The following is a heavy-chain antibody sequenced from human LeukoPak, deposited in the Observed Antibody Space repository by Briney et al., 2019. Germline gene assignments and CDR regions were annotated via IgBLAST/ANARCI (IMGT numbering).Heavy chain of an antibody. Sequence: SETLSLTCTVTGGSISSSSYYWGWIRQPPGKGLEWSGSIYYSGSTYYNPSLKSRVTISVDTSKNQFSLKLSSVTAADTAVYYCARPRAMITFGGVIAPDAFDIWGQGTMVTVSS. V-gene: IGHV4-39*01. J-gene: IGHJ3*02. CDR2: IYYSGST. CDR3: ARPRAMITFGGVIAPDAFDI. D-gene: IGHD3-16*02. CDR1: GGSISSSSYY.